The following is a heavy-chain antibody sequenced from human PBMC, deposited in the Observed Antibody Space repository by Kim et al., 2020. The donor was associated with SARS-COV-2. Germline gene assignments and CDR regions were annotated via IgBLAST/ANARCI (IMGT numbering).Heavy chain of an antibody. V-gene: IGHV1-8*01. CDR2: MSPYSGNT. CDR1: GYTFTRYD. D-gene: IGHD5-12*01. CDR3: ARGRFTTIVTIPIDYYG. Sequence: ASVKVSCKAAGYTFTRYDINWVRQAPGQGFEWMGWMSPYSGNTNYAQKLQGRVTMTTDTSISTAYMELSGLRSEDTAVYYCARGRFTTIVTIPIDYYG. J-gene: IGHJ6*01.